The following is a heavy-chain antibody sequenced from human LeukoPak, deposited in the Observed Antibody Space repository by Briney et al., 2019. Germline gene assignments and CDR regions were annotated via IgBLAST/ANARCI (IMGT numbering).Heavy chain of an antibody. D-gene: IGHD1-26*01. CDR2: ISGSGGST. CDR1: GFTFDDYA. J-gene: IGHJ4*02. CDR3: ANTGSGSYYFDY. V-gene: IGHV3-23*01. Sequence: GGSLRLSCAASGFTFDDYAMHWVRQAPGKGLEWVSGISGSGGSTYYADSVKGRFTISRDNSKNTLYLQMNSLRAEDTAVYYCANTGSGSYYFDYWGQGTLVTVSS.